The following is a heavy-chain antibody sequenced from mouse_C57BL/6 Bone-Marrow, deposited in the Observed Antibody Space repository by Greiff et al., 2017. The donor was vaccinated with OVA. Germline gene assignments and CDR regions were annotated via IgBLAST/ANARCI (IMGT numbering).Heavy chain of an antibody. V-gene: IGHV5-4*01. CDR1: GFTFSSYA. CDR3: AREDWDKGWYFDV. J-gene: IGHJ1*03. Sequence: EVNLVESGGGLVKPGGSLKLSCAASGFTFSSYAMSWVRQTPEKRLEWVATISDGGSYTYYPDNVKGRFTISRDNAKNNLYLQMSHLKSEDTAMYYGAREDWDKGWYFDVWGTGTTVTVSS. CDR2: ISDGGSYT. D-gene: IGHD4-1*01.